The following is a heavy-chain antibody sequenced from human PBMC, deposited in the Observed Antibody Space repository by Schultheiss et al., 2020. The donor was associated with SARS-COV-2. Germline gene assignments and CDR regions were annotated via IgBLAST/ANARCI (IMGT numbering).Heavy chain of an antibody. J-gene: IGHJ6*02. V-gene: IGHV4-4*07. CDR1: GGSISSYY. Sequence: SETLSLTCTVSGGSISSYYWSWIRQPAGKGLEWIGRIYTSGSTNYNPSLKSRVTISVDTSKNHFSLKLTSVTAADTAVYYCAREGSYDSSETHYGMDVWGQGTTVTVSS. CDR3: AREGSYDSSETHYGMDV. CDR2: IYTSGST. D-gene: IGHD3-22*01.